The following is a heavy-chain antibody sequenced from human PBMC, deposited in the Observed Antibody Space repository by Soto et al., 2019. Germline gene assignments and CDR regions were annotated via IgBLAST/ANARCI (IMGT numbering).Heavy chain of an antibody. CDR3: ASGYGTYGMDV. J-gene: IGHJ6*02. CDR1: GFTFSDYY. D-gene: IGHD5-12*01. CDR2: ISSSGSTI. Sequence: SLRLSCAASGFTFSDYYMSWIRQAPGKGLEWVSYISSSGSTIYYEDSVKGRFKISRDNAKNSLYLQMNSLRAEDTAAYYCASGYGTYGMDVWGQGTTVTVSS. V-gene: IGHV3-11*01.